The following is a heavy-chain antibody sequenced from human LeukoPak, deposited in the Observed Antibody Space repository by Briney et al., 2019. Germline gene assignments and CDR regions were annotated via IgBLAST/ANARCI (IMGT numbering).Heavy chain of an antibody. CDR2: INHSGST. J-gene: IGHJ3*02. Sequence: SETLSLTCAVYGGSFSGYYWSWIRQPPGKGLEWIGEINHSGSTNYNPSLKSRVTTSVDTSKNQFSLKLSSVTAADTAVYYCARQSPHGAFDIWGQGTMVTVSS. V-gene: IGHV4-34*01. CDR1: GGSFSGYY. CDR3: ARQSPHGAFDI.